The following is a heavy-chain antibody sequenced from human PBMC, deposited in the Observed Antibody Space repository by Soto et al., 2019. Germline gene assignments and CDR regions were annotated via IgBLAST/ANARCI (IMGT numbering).Heavy chain of an antibody. J-gene: IGHJ4*02. D-gene: IGHD2-21*01. Sequence: PGGSLRLSCAASGITFTGAWMTWVRQAPGKGLEWVGRIKSKPDGGTADYIGPVKGRFTISRDDSKNTIYLQMNSLKTEDTAMYYCTTDDGDAVWGQGTLVTVSS. CDR1: GITFTGAW. V-gene: IGHV3-15*01. CDR3: TTDDGDAV. CDR2: IKSKPDGGTA.